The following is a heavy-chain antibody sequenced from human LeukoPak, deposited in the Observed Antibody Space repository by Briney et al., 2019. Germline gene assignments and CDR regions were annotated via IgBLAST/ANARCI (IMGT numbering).Heavy chain of an antibody. Sequence: GGSLRLCCAASGFTASSNYMNLVREAPKPGLEWVSVIYSGGSTYYADSVKGRFTFSRDNSKNTLYLQMNSLRAEDTAVYYCARPGPDAFDIWGQGTMVTVSS. CDR2: IYSGGST. J-gene: IGHJ3*02. V-gene: IGHV3-66*04. CDR1: GFTASSNY. CDR3: ARPGPDAFDI.